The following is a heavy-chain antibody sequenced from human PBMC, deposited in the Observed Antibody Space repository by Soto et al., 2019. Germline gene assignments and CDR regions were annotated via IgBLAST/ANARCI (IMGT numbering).Heavy chain of an antibody. J-gene: IGHJ4*03. CDR1: GYTFTSYY. D-gene: IGHD3-16*01. CDR2: INPSGGST. CDR3: VRDVRGTVNAWDL. Sequence: SVKVACKTSGYTFTSYYMHWVRQAPGQGLEWMGIINPSGGSTSYAQKFQGRVTMTRDTSTSTVYMELSSLRSEEPHVYYYVRDVRGTVNAWDLWGQGTMVPVSS. V-gene: IGHV1-46*03.